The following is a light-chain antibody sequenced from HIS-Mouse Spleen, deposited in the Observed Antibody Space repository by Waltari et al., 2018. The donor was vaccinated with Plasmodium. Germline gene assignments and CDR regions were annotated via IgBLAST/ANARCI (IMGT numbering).Light chain of an antibody. CDR3: QQYYSYLLT. CDR1: KGISSY. CDR2: PAS. J-gene: IGKJ4*01. Sequence: IRMTQSPSSFSASTGDRVTITCRASKGISSYLAWYQQKPGKAPKLLIYPASTLQSGVPSRFSGSGSGTDFTLTISCLQSEDFATYYCQQYYSYLLTFGGGTKVEIK. V-gene: IGKV1-8*01.